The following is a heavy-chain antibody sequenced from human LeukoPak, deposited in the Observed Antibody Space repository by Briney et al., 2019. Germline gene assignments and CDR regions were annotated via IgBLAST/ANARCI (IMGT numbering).Heavy chain of an antibody. CDR2: INHSGST. CDR1: GGSISSGGYY. V-gene: IGHV4-30-2*01. CDR3: AKGAGPPWFDP. Sequence: PSQTLSLTCAVSGGSISSGGYYWSWIRQPPGKGLEWIGEINHSGSTNYNPSLKSRVTISVDTSKNQFSMKLSSVTAADTAVYYCAKGAGPPWFDPWGQGTLVTVSS. D-gene: IGHD6-19*01. J-gene: IGHJ5*02.